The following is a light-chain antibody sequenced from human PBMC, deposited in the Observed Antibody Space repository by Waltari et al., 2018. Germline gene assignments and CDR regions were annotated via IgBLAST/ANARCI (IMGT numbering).Light chain of an antibody. Sequence: EVVMTQSPATLSASPGESATLSCRASQYVNIHLDWYQQKPGQAPRLLIYAASTRATGVPARFSGSGAGTDFTLTISSLQSEDSVVYYCQQYNDWPRTFGLGTKVEIK. CDR3: QQYNDWPRT. CDR2: AAS. J-gene: IGKJ1*01. V-gene: IGKV3-15*01. CDR1: QYVNIH.